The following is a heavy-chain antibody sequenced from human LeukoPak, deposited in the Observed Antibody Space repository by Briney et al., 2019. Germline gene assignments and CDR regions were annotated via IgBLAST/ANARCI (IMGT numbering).Heavy chain of an antibody. CDR2: ISSSRFI. Sequence: GRSLRLSCAASGFTFSTYSMNWVRQAPGKGLEWVSSISSSRFIYYADEVKGRFTISRDNDKNSVYLQMNSLRAEDTAVYYCARDSPLSFDIWGQGTMVTVSS. CDR1: GFTFSTYS. V-gene: IGHV3-21*01. J-gene: IGHJ3*02. CDR3: ARDSPLSFDI.